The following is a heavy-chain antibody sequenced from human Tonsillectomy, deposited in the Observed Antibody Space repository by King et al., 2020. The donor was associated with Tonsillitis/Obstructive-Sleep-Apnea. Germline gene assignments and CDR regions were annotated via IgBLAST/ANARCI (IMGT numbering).Heavy chain of an antibody. CDR3: ARNPDIVILPADAGPYYYYYMDV. J-gene: IGHJ6*03. CDR2: IDWNGGST. V-gene: IGHV3-20*04. Sequence: VQLVESGGGVVRPGGSLRLSCEASGFTLDDYGMSWVRQAPGKGLEWVSGIDWNGGSTGYADSVKGRFTISGDNAKNSLYLQMNSLRAEDTALYYCARNPDIVILPADAGPYYYYYMDVWGKGTTVTVSS. CDR1: GFTLDDYG. D-gene: IGHD2-2*01.